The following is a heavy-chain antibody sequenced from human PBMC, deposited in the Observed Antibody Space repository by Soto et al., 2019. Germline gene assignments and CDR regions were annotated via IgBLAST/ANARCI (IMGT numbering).Heavy chain of an antibody. J-gene: IGHJ6*02. V-gene: IGHV1-69*06. CDR1: GGTFSSYA. CDR3: ARDYYYDSSGYYYYYYGMDV. Sequence: SVKVSCKASGGTFSSYAISWVRKAPGQGLEWMGGIIPIFGTANYAQKFQGRVTITADKSTSTAYMELSSLRSEDTAVYYCARDYYYDSSGYYYYYYGMDVWGQGTTVTVSS. CDR2: IIPIFGTA. D-gene: IGHD3-22*01.